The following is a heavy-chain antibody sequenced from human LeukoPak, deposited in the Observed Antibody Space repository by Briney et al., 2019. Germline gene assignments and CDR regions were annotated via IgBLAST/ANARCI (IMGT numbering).Heavy chain of an antibody. D-gene: IGHD6-19*01. V-gene: IGHV3-21*01. Sequence: GGSLRLSCAASGFTFSSYSMNWVRQAPGKGLEWVSSISSSSSYIYYADSVKGRFTISRDNAKNSLYLQMNSLRAEDTAVYYCARLASGYSSGYTYDYWGQGTLVTVSS. CDR1: GFTFSSYS. CDR3: ARLASGYSSGYTYDY. J-gene: IGHJ4*02. CDR2: ISSSSSYI.